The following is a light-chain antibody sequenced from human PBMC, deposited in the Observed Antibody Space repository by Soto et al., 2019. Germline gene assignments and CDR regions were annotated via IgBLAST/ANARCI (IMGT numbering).Light chain of an antibody. J-gene: IGKJ4*01. V-gene: IGKV3-11*01. CDR3: QQRYNWPLT. Sequence: ELGLTQSPATLSLSPGERATPSSRASQSVSRTLAWNQQKPGQAPRPLIYGPSNRATGIPARFGGSGSGTDFTLTISSLEPEDFAVYYCQQRYNWPLTFGGGTKVEI. CDR2: GPS. CDR1: QSVSRT.